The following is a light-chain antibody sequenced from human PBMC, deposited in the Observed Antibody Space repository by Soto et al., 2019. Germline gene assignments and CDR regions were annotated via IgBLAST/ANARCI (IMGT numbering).Light chain of an antibody. CDR1: QSVGDNY. CDR3: QQYGSSPYT. CDR2: GAS. J-gene: IGKJ2*01. V-gene: IGKV3-20*01. Sequence: EIVLTQSPGTLSLSPGERATLSCRASQSVGDNYLAWYQQKPGQAPRLLIYGASSRATGIPDRFTGSGSGTDFTLTISDLGPEDFAVYYCQQYGSSPYTFGQGTKLEIK.